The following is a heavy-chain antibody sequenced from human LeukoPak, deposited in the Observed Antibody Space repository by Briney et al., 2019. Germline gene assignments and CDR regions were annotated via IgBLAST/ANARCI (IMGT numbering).Heavy chain of an antibody. J-gene: IGHJ4*02. V-gene: IGHV1-2*02. CDR2: INPSSGGT. CDR3: ARYSGYDEPFEY. D-gene: IGHD5-12*01. CDR1: GYTFTSYG. Sequence: GASVTVSCKASGYTFTSYGISWVRQAPGQGLEWMGWINPSSGGTSYAQKFQGRVTMTRDTSVTTAYMELSRLRSDDTAVYYCARYSGYDEPFEYWGQGTLVTVSS.